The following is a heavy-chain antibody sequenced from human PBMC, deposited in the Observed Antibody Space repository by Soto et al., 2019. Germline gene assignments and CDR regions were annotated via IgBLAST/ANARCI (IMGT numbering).Heavy chain of an antibody. J-gene: IGHJ4*02. CDR1: GFTFSSYA. Sequence: PGGSLRLSCAASGFTFSSYAMSWVRQAPGKGLEWVSGISNSGKNTYYADSVKGRFTISRDNSKNTLYLQMDSLRAEDTAIYYCANDPRPDYDSAYHYLDNWGRGILVTVSS. CDR2: ISNSGKNT. V-gene: IGHV3-23*01. CDR3: ANDPRPDYDSAYHYLDN. D-gene: IGHD3-22*01.